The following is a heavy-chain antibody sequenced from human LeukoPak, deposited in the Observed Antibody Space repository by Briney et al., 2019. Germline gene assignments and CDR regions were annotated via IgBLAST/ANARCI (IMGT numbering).Heavy chain of an antibody. Sequence: GGSLRLSCAASGFTFSSYSMNWVRQAPGKGLEWVSSISSSSSYIYYADSVKGRFTISRDNAKNSLYLQMNSLRAEDTAVYYCARGGLGSSSERGWFDPWGQGTLVTVSS. CDR3: ARGGLGSSSERGWFDP. D-gene: IGHD6-6*01. CDR2: ISSSSSYI. V-gene: IGHV3-21*01. CDR1: GFTFSSYS. J-gene: IGHJ5*02.